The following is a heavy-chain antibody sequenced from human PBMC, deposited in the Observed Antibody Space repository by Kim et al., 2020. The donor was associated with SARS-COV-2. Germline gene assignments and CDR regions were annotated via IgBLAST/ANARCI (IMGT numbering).Heavy chain of an antibody. Sequence: SETLSLTCTVSGGSISSGGYYWSWIRQHPGKGLEWIGYIYYSGSTYYNPSLKSRVTISVDTSKNQFSLKLSSVTAADTAVSYCARGTVVTPIDYWGQGTLVTVSS. CDR2: IYYSGST. J-gene: IGHJ4*02. CDR1: GGSISSGGYY. D-gene: IGHD2-21*02. V-gene: IGHV4-31*03. CDR3: ARGTVVTPIDY.